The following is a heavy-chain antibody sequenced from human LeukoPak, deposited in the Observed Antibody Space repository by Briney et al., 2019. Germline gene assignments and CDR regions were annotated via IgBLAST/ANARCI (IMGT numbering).Heavy chain of an antibody. J-gene: IGHJ6*03. D-gene: IGHD5-24*01. Sequence: GGSLRLSCAASGFTFSSYGMHWVRQAPGKGLEWVAIIRYDGSNKYYADSVKGRFTISRDNSKNTLYLQMNSLRAEDTAVYYCAKDRRGDYYYYMDVWGKGTTVTVSS. V-gene: IGHV3-30*02. CDR2: IRYDGSNK. CDR3: AKDRRGDYYYYMDV. CDR1: GFTFSSYG.